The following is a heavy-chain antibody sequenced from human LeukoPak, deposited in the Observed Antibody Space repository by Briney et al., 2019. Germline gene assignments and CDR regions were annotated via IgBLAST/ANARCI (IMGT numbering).Heavy chain of an antibody. J-gene: IGHJ6*03. CDR2: IIPIFGTA. V-gene: IGHV1-69*13. CDR1: GGTFSSYA. D-gene: IGHD4-23*01. CDR3: ARVKAVVTRFLYYYYYMDV. Sequence: SVKVSCKASGGTFSSYAISWVRQAPGQGLEWMGGIIPIFGTANYAQKFQGGVTITADQSTSTAYMELSSLRSEDTAVYYCARVKAVVTRFLYYYYYMDVWGKGTTVTVSS.